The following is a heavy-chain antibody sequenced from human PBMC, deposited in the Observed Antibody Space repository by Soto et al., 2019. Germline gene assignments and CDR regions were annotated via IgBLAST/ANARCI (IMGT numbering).Heavy chain of an antibody. J-gene: IGHJ5*02. Sequence: QVQLQQWGAGLLKPSETLSLTCAVYGGSFSGYYCSWIRQPPGKGLAWIGEINHSGSTNYNPSLKIRVTISVDTSKNQFSLKLSSVTAADTAVYYCARVQLWLRNWFDPSGQGTLVTVSS. V-gene: IGHV4-34*01. CDR2: INHSGST. CDR1: GGSFSGYY. CDR3: ARVQLWLRNWFDP. D-gene: IGHD5-18*01.